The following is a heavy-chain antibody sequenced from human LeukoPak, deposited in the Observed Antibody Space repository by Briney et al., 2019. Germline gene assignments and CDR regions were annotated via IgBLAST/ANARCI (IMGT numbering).Heavy chain of an antibody. D-gene: IGHD3-3*01. J-gene: IGHJ6*02. CDR2: IKQDGSEK. CDR1: GFTFSSYA. V-gene: IGHV3-7*01. Sequence: GGSLRLSCAASGFTFSSYAMSWVRQAPGKGLEWVANIKQDGSEKYYVDSVKGRFTISRDNAKNSLYLQMNSLRAEDTAVYYCARRIRLAYYDFWSGTDTTPYGMDVWGQGTTVTVSS. CDR3: ARRIRLAYYDFWSGTDTTPYGMDV.